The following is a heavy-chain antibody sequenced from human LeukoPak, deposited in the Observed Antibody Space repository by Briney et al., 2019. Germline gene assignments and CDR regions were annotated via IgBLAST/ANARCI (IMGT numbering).Heavy chain of an antibody. V-gene: IGHV1-18*01. CDR3: AREGHYNSSWYYFDY. D-gene: IGHD6-13*01. CDR2: ISAYNGNT. J-gene: IGHJ4*02. CDR1: GYTFTSYG. Sequence: ASVKVSCKASGYTFTSYGISWVRQAPGQGLEWMGWISAYNGNTNYAQKLQGRVTMTTDTSTSTAYMELRSLRSDDTAVYYCAREGHYNSSWYYFDYWGQGTLVTVSS.